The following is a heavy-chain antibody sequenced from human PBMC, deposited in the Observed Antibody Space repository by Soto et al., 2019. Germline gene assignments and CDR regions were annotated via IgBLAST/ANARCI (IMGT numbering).Heavy chain of an antibody. V-gene: IGHV4-30-4*01. J-gene: IGHJ5*02. CDR2: IYYSGNT. Sequence: SETLSLTCSVLGGAISSGDYYWSWIRQPPGKGLEWIGYIYYSGNTYYNPSLKSRVTISVDTSKNQFSLKLSSVNAADTSVYYCGRERPDGARLDPWGEGNLVTVSS. D-gene: IGHD6-6*01. CDR3: GRERPDGARLDP. CDR1: GGAISSGDYY.